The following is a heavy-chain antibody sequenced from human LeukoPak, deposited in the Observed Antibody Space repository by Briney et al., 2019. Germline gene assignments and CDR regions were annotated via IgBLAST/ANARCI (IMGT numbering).Heavy chain of an antibody. CDR2: ISYDGSNK. V-gene: IGHV3-30*14. CDR3: ARDLYSSSWYSRPY. CDR1: GFTFSSYA. Sequence: GGSLRLSCAASGFTFSSYAMHWVRQAPGKGLEWVAVISYDGSNKYYADSVKGRFTISRDNSKNTLYLQMNSLRAEDTAVYYCARDLYSSSWYSRPYWGQGTLVTVSS. J-gene: IGHJ4*02. D-gene: IGHD6-13*01.